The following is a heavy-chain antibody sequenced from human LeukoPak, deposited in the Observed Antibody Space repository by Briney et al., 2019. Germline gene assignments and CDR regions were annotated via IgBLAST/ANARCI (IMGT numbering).Heavy chain of an antibody. D-gene: IGHD6-19*01. J-gene: IGHJ4*02. CDR2: ISGSGGRT. Sequence: GGSLRLSCAASGFIFSSDALSWVRQAPGKGLEWVSLISGSGGRTDYADSVKGRFTISRDNSKNTLYLQMNSLKAEDTAVYYCAKHVRTSVWFFDYWSQGTLVTVSS. CDR3: AKHVRTSVWFFDY. V-gene: IGHV3-23*01. CDR1: GFIFSSDA.